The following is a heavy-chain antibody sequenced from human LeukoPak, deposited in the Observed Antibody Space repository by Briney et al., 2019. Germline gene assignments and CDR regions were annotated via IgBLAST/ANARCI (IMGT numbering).Heavy chain of an antibody. CDR1: GGSISSSSYY. CDR2: IYYSGST. D-gene: IGHD3-10*01. J-gene: IGHJ4*02. Sequence: SETLSLTCTVSGGSISSSSYYWGWIRQPPGKGLEWIGSIYYSGSTYYNPSLKSRVTISVDTSKNQFSLKLSSVTAADTAVYYCARWGDSGAYGSGSYDKYYFDYWGQGTLVTVSS. V-gene: IGHV4-39*01. CDR3: ARWGDSGAYGSGSYDKYYFDY.